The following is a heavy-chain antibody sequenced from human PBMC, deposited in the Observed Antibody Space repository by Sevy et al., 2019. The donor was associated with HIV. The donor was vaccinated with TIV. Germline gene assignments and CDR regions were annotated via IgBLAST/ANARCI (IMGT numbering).Heavy chain of an antibody. CDR3: VRDSGSYSLFDY. Sequence: GGSLRLSCTASGFTFSKSWMHWVRQVPGKGLQWVSRVKTDDSGTIYADSVKGRFIISRDNAKNTVYLQMNSLRAEDTAVYFCVRDSGSYSLFDYWGQGTLVTVSS. J-gene: IGHJ4*02. CDR1: GFTFSKSW. D-gene: IGHD3-10*01. V-gene: IGHV3-74*01. CDR2: VKTDDSGT.